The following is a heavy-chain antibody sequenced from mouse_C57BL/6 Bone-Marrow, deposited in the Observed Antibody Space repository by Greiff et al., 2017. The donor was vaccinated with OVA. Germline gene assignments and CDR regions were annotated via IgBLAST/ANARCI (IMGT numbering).Heavy chain of an antibody. J-gene: IGHJ3*01. D-gene: IGHD3-2*02. V-gene: IGHV14-1*01. CDR2: IDPEDGDT. CDR3: TWTAQATAFAY. Sequence: EVQLQQSGAELVRPGASVKLSCTASGFNIKDYYMHWVKQRPEQGLEWIGRIDPEDGDTEYAPKFQGKATMTADKSSNTAYLQRSSRTSEDTAVDYCTWTAQATAFAYWGQGTLVTVSA. CDR1: GFNIKDYY.